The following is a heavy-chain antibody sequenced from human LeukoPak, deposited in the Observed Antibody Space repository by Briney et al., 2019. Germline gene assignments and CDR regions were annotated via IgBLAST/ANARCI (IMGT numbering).Heavy chain of an antibody. CDR2: VKSKTQGEAT. CDR1: GFTFSIAW. J-gene: IGHJ3*01. V-gene: IGHV3-15*01. CDR3: ATGSADGLNASDL. Sequence: GGSLRLSCAASGFTFSIAWMSWVRQAPGKGLEWVGYVKSKTQGEATNYAAPVKGRFTISRDDSKNTLYVEMNSLKPENTAIYYCATGSADGLNASDLWGQRTMVTVSS.